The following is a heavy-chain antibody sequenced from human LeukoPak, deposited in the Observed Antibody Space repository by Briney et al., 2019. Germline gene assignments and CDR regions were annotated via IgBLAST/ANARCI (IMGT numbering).Heavy chain of an antibody. J-gene: IGHJ4*02. Sequence: GGSLRLSCAASGFTFSSYGMHWVRRAPGKGLEWVAFIRYDGSNKYYTDSVKGRFTISRDNSKNTLYLQMNSLRADDTAVYYCAKGPSGDFIYYFDNWGQGTLVTVSS. D-gene: IGHD2-21*02. CDR3: AKGPSGDFIYYFDN. V-gene: IGHV3-30*02. CDR1: GFTFSSYG. CDR2: IRYDGSNK.